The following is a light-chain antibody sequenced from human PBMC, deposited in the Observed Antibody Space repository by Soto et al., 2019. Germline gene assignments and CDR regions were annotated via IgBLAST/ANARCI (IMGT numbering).Light chain of an antibody. CDR3: SSYAGSINPYV. CDR2: EVT. CDR1: SSDVGSHKL. Sequence: QSALTQPASVSGSPGQSITISCTGTSSDVGSHKLVSWYQQYPGKAPKLMIYEVTKRPLGVPDRFSGSKSGNTASLTVSGLQAEDEADYYCSSYAGSINPYVFGTGTKLTVL. J-gene: IGLJ1*01. V-gene: IGLV2-14*02.